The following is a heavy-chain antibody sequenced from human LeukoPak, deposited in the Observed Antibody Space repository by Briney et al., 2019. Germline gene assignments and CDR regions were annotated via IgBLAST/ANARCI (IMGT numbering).Heavy chain of an antibody. CDR3: ASGPVIAVAGTYYYYYMDV. CDR1: GGSFSGYY. Sequence: SETPSLTCAVYGGSFSGYYWSWIRQPPGKGLEWIGEINHSGSTNYNPSLKSRVTISVDTSKNQFSLKLSSVTAADTAVYYCASGPVIAVAGTYYYYYMDVWGKGTTVTVSS. V-gene: IGHV4-34*01. J-gene: IGHJ6*03. CDR2: INHSGST. D-gene: IGHD6-19*01.